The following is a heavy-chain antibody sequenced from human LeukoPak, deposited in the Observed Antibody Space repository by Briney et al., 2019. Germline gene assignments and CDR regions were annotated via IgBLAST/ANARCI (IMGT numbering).Heavy chain of an antibody. V-gene: IGHV3-23*01. CDR1: GFTFSSYA. CDR2: ISGSGGST. Sequence: GGSLRLSCAASGFTFSSYAMSWVRQAPGKGLEWVSAISGSGGSTYYADSVKGRFTISRDNSKNTLYLQMNSLRAEDTAVYYCAKDSHYYASSGYYTGNWFDPWGQGTLVTVSS. CDR3: AKDSHYYASSGYYTGNWFDP. J-gene: IGHJ5*02. D-gene: IGHD3-22*01.